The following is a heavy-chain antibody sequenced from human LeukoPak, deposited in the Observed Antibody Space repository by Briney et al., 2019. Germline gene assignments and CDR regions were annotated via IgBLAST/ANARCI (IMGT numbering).Heavy chain of an antibody. D-gene: IGHD5/OR15-5a*01. J-gene: IGHJ4*02. CDR2: VSGITDRT. V-gene: IGHV3-43*01. CDR1: GFTFADYS. CDR3: VKEADVCSLAYFGS. Sequence: PGGSLRLSCAVSGFTFADYSMHWVRQAPGKGLEWVALVSGITDRTSYGDAVRGRFTISRDNSKDSLFLQMNNLRSEDTAFYYCVKEADVCSLAYFGSWGQGTLVTVSS.